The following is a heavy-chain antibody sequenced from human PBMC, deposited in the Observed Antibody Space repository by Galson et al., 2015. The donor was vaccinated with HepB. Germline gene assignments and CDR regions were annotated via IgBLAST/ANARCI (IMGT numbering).Heavy chain of an antibody. CDR3: ARSRTGCVAVTCYDYFDY. CDR1: GFSSNTRGVG. Sequence: PALVKPTQPLTLTCTFSGFSSNTRGVGVGWIRQPPGKALEWVALIHWDDDKRYVSSLKNRLTITNDTSKNQVVLTLTNVDPVDTATYFCARSRTGCVAVTCYDYFDYWGQGALVTVSS. D-gene: IGHD2/OR15-2a*01. V-gene: IGHV2-5*05. J-gene: IGHJ4*02. CDR2: IHWDDDK.